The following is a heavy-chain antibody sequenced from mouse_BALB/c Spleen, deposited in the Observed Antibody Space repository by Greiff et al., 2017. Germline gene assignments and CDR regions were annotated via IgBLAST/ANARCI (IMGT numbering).Heavy chain of an antibody. V-gene: IGHV2-9*02. CDR1: GFSLTSYG. J-gene: IGHJ3*01. CDR3: AKNYYRYDWFAY. D-gene: IGHD2-14*01. CDR2: ICAGGST. Sequence: QVQLKESGPGLVAPSQSLSITCTVSGFSLTSYGVHWVRQPPGKGLEWLGVICAGGSTNYNSALMSRLSISKDNSKSQVFLKMNSLQTEDTAMYYCAKNYYRYDWFAYWGQGTLVTVSA.